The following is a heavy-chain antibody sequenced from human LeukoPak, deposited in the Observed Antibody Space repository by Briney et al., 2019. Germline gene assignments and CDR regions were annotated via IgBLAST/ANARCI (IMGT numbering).Heavy chain of an antibody. CDR3: AKHSDWLPEDY. V-gene: IGHV3-23*01. D-gene: IGHD3-9*01. CDR1: QFTFGNYA. CDR2: ISGSGGST. J-gene: IGHJ4*02. Sequence: GSLRLSCVASQFTFGNYAMSWVRQAPGKGLEWVSAISGSGGSTYYADSVKGRFTISRDNSKNTLYLQMNSLRAEDTAVYYCAKHSDWLPEDYWGQGTLVTVSS.